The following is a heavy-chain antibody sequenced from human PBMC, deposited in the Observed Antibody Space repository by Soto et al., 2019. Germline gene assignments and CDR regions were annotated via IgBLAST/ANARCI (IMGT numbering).Heavy chain of an antibody. V-gene: IGHV3-21*01. Sequence: PGGSLRLSCAASGFTFSSYSMNWVRQAPGKGLEWVSSISSSSSYIYYADSVKGRFTISRDNAKNSLYLQMNSLRAEDTAVYYCARDEKGDYDSSGYYPWGQGTLVTVSS. CDR3: ARDEKGDYDSSGYYP. CDR2: ISSSSSYI. CDR1: GFTFSSYS. J-gene: IGHJ5*02. D-gene: IGHD3-22*01.